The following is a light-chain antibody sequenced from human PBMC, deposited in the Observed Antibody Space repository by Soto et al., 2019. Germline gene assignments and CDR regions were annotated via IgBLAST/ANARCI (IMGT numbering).Light chain of an antibody. J-gene: IGKJ1*01. Sequence: EIVLTQSPGILSLSPGERATLSCWASQSFSSRYLAWYQQKPGQAPRLLIYGVSSRATGIPDRFSGRGSGTDYTLTISRVEPEDFAVYYCQQYDTSPFAFGQGTKVEIK. CDR2: GVS. CDR1: QSFSSRY. CDR3: QQYDTSPFA. V-gene: IGKV3-20*01.